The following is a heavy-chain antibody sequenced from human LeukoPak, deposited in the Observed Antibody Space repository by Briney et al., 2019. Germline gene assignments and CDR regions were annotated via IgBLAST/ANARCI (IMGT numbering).Heavy chain of an antibody. CDR3: ARGGGWGSAPRFDP. CDR1: GYTFTGYY. J-gene: IGHJ5*02. D-gene: IGHD7-27*01. V-gene: IGHV1-2*02. CDR2: INPNSGGT. Sequence: ASVKVSCKASGYTFTGYYTHWVRQAPGQGLEWMGWINPNSGGTNYAQKFQGRVTMTRDTSISTAYMELSRLRSDDTAVYYCARGGGWGSAPRFDPWGQGTLVTVSS.